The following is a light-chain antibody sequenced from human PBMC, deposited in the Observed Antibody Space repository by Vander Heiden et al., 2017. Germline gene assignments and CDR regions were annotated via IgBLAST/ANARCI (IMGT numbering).Light chain of an antibody. CDR1: SSNIGYNS. Sequence: QSVFTPPPSVSAAPGPKVTISCSGGSSNIGYNSVSWYQQLPGTAPKFLIYDNNKRPSGIPDRFSGSKSGTSATLDITGLQTGDEAGYYCGAWDSSLSVVLFGGGTKLTVL. CDR3: GAWDSSLSVVL. V-gene: IGLV1-51*01. CDR2: DNN. J-gene: IGLJ3*02.